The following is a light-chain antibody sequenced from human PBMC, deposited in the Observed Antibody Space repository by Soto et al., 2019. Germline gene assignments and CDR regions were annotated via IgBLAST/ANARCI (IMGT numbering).Light chain of an antibody. CDR1: QGIGDT. J-gene: IGKJ5*01. CDR2: DTS. Sequence: EIVLTQSPATPSFSPGERATLSRRANQGIGDTLAWYQHKPGQTPRLLIYDTSTRATGVPARFSGSRSGTDFTLTISSLEPEDFAVYYCQQRSSWPITFGQGTRLEIK. V-gene: IGKV3D-11*01. CDR3: QQRSSWPIT.